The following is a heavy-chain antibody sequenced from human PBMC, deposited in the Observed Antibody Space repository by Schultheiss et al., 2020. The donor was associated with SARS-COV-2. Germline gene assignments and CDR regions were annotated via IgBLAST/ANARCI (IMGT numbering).Heavy chain of an antibody. J-gene: IGHJ6*03. CDR2: IHHGGRT. Sequence: SETLSLTCTVSGGSISSGSYYWSWIRQPAGKGLEWIGNIHHGGRTYFNPSLRSRVTISADTSENRFSLNLNSVTAADTAVYFCVRHVSAPDPYYFFYMDVWGKGTTVTVSS. D-gene: IGHD3-10*01. CDR1: GGSISSGSYY. V-gene: IGHV4-39*01. CDR3: VRHVSAPDPYYFFYMDV.